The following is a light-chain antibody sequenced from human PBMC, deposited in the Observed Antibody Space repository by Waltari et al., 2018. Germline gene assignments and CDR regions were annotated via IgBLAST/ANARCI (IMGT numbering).Light chain of an antibody. CDR1: QSVLYRANSKNY. CDR2: WAS. J-gene: IGKJ3*01. CDR3: QQYYSTIFT. Sequence: DIVLTQSPNSMAVSLGRRADVNCKCSQSVLYRANSKNYLAWYQQKPGQPPKLLIYWASTRESGVPDRFSGSGSGTDFTLTINSLQAEDVAVYYCQQYYSTIFTFGPGTKVDLK. V-gene: IGKV4-1*01.